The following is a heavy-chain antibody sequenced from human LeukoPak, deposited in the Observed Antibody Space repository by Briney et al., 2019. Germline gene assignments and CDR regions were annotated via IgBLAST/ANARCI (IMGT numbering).Heavy chain of an antibody. CDR2: ISGSGGST. CDR3: AKFDGFGVRQMYYYYGMDV. V-gene: IGHV3-23*01. Sequence: GGSLRLSCAASGFTFSSYAMSWVRQAPGKGLEWVSAISGSGGSTYYADSVKGRFTISRDNSKNSLYLQMNSLRAEDTAVYYCAKFDGFGVRQMYYYYGMDVWGQGTTVTVSS. J-gene: IGHJ6*02. D-gene: IGHD3-10*01. CDR1: GFTFSSYA.